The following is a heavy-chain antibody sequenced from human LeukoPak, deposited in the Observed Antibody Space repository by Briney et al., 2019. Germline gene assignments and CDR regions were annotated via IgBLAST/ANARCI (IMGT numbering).Heavy chain of an antibody. J-gene: IGHJ5*02. Sequence: ASVKVSCKASGYTFTSYAMHWVRQAPGQRLEWMGWINAGNGNTKYSQKFQGRVTITRDTSASTAYMELSSVRSEDTAVYYCARAYHLNWFDPWGQGTLVTVSS. CDR3: ARAYHLNWFDP. CDR1: GYTFTSYA. D-gene: IGHD2-2*01. V-gene: IGHV1-3*01. CDR2: INAGNGNT.